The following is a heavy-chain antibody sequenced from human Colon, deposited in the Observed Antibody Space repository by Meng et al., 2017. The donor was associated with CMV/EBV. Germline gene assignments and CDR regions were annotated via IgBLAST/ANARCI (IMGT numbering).Heavy chain of an antibody. CDR1: GFSFGDYT. CDR3: ARAPYCTSTSCHGYDS. Sequence: GESLKISCTASGFSFGDYTMTWVRQAPGKGLEWVGSIRTKPYGETIEYAASVKGRFTISRDDSKSVAYVQMSSLKREDTAVYYCARAPYCTSTSCHGYDSWGQGTLVTVSS. V-gene: IGHV3-49*04. CDR2: IRTKPYGETI. D-gene: IGHD2-2*01. J-gene: IGHJ4*02.